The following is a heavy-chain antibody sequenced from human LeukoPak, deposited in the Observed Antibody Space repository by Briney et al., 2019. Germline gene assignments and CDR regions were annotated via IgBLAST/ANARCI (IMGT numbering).Heavy chain of an antibody. Sequence: SETLSLTCTVSGGSITGSHWSWLRQSAGKGLEWIGRIYSSGTTNYNPSLKSRVTMSLDTFKNQFSLRLSSVTAADTAVYYCARGAYSFDYWGQGTLVTVSS. V-gene: IGHV4-4*07. CDR2: IYSSGTT. J-gene: IGHJ4*02. CDR3: ARGAYSFDY. CDR1: GGSITGSH.